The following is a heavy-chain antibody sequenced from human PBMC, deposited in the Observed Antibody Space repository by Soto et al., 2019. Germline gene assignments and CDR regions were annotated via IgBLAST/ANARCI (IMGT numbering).Heavy chain of an antibody. V-gene: IGHV3-23*01. J-gene: IGHJ4*02. CDR2: ISGSGGST. CDR1: GFTFSSYA. D-gene: IGHD6-19*01. Sequence: GGSLRLSCAASGFTFSSYAMSWVRQAPGKGLEWVSAISGSGGSTYYADSVKGRFTISRDNSKNTLYLQMNSLRVEDTAVYYCAKGGRIAVALLDYWGQGTLVTVSS. CDR3: AKGGRIAVALLDY.